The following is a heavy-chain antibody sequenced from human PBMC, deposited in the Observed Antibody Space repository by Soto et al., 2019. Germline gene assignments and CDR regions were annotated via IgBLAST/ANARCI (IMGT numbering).Heavy chain of an antibody. Sequence: GGSLRLSCAASGFTFSSYGMHWVRQAPGKGLEWVAVIWYDGSNKYYADSVKGRFTISRDNSKNTLYLQMNSLRAEDTAVYYCARAEEGLRYFDRLLPYWGQGTLVTVSS. V-gene: IGHV3-33*01. CDR1: GFTFSSYG. CDR3: ARAEEGLRYFDRLLPY. CDR2: IWYDGSNK. J-gene: IGHJ4*02. D-gene: IGHD3-9*01.